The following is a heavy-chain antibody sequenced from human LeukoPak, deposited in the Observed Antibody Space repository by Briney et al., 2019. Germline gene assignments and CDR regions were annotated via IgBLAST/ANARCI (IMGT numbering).Heavy chain of an antibody. CDR3: ARDYDYVWGSYRNWFDP. J-gene: IGHJ5*02. CDR2: ISYDGSNE. CDR1: GFTFSSYV. Sequence: GGSLRLSCAASGFTFSSYVMHWVRQAPGKGLEWVAIISYDGSNEYYADSVKGRFTISRDNSKNTLYLQMNGLRAEDTAVYYCARDYDYVWGSYRNWFDPWGQGTLVTVSS. D-gene: IGHD3-16*02. V-gene: IGHV3-30*04.